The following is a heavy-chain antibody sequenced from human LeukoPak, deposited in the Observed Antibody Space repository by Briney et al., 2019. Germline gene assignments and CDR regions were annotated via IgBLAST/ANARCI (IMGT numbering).Heavy chain of an antibody. CDR2: IYSGGST. V-gene: IGHV3-66*01. Sequence: GGSLRLSCAASGFTVSSNYMSWVRQAPGKGLEWVSVIYSGGSTYYADSVKGRFTISRDNSKNTLYLQMNSLRAEDTAVYYCAREAIFGVVNYFDYWGQGTLVTVSS. D-gene: IGHD3-3*01. CDR1: GFTVSSNY. J-gene: IGHJ4*02. CDR3: AREAIFGVVNYFDY.